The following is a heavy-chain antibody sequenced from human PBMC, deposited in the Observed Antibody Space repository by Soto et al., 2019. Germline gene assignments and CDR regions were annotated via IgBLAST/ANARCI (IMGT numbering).Heavy chain of an antibody. CDR3: ARHVGASPYYDSSGWYVGADYYYYGMDV. CDR1: GYSFTSYW. J-gene: IGHJ6*02. Sequence: RGECLKISCKGSGYSFTSYWISWVRQMPGKGLEWMGRIDPSDSYTNYSPSFQGHVTISADKSISTAYLQWSSLKASDTAMYYCARHVGASPYYDSSGWYVGADYYYYGMDVWGQGTTVTVSS. CDR2: IDPSDSYT. V-gene: IGHV5-10-1*01. D-gene: IGHD3-22*01.